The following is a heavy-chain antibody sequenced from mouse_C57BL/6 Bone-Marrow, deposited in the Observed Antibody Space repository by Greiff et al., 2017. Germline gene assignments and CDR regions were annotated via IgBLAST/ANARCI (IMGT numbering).Heavy chain of an antibody. CDR1: GYSFTGYY. J-gene: IGHJ1*03. Sequence: VQLQQSGPELVKPGASVKISCKASGYSFTGYYMNWVKQSPEKSLEWIGEINPSTGGTTYNQKFKAKATLTVDKSSSTAYMQLKSLTSEDSAVYYGARCGYYWYFDVWGTGTTVTVSS. D-gene: IGHD2-2*01. V-gene: IGHV1-42*01. CDR2: INPSTGGT. CDR3: ARCGYYWYFDV.